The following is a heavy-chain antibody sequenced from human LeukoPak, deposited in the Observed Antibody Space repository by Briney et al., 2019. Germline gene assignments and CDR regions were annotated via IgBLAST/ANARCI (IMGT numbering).Heavy chain of an antibody. Sequence: GGSLRLSCAASGFTFSSYAISWVRQAPGQGLEWMGGIIPIFGTANYAQKFQGRVTITADKSTSTAYMQRSSLRSEDTAVYYCRPAYCGGDCYSDAFDIWGQRTMVTVSS. CDR3: RPAYCGGDCYSDAFDI. J-gene: IGHJ3*02. V-gene: IGHV1-69*06. CDR2: IIPIFGTA. D-gene: IGHD2-21*02. CDR1: GFTFSSYA.